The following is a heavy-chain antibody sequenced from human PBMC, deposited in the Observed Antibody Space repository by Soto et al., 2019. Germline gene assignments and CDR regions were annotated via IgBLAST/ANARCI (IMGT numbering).Heavy chain of an antibody. Sequence: EVQLVDAGGELVQPGGCVGLSCAASGFAFGSHAMTWVRQAPGKGLEWVSTISNRGRESYYAVSVKGRFTISRDNSQNTVYLHLCSLSPDAMPVYYSSKDGSIPNTSFYMPVCGTGATVTVSS. CDR2: ISNRGRES. CDR3: SKDGSIPNTSFYMPV. J-gene: IGHJ6*03. CDR1: GFAFGSHA. D-gene: IGHD3-10*01. V-gene: IGHV3-23*04.